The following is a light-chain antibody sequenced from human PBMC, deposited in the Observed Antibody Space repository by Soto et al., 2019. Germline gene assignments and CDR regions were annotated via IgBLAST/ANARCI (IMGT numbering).Light chain of an antibody. CDR1: RSVDTD. V-gene: IGKV3-15*01. CDR2: ATS. CDR3: QQYASSPYN. Sequence: EILMTQSPATLSVSPGDSATLSCRASRSVDTDLAWYQQKPGQAPRLLVFATSARATGVPDRFRGSRSGTDFTLTISRLEPEDFAVYYCQQYASSPYNFGQGTTLEIK. J-gene: IGKJ2*01.